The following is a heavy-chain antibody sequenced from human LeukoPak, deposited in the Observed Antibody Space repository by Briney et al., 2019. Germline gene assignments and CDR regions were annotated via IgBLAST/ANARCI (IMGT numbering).Heavy chain of an antibody. CDR3: VRGDSHKSDWYNN. CDR1: GFRFSSYA. J-gene: IGHJ4*02. V-gene: IGHV3-30-3*01. Sequence: GGSRRLSCAAAGFRFSSYAMHWVRQAPGKGLEWVAVMLYDGSTKYYADSVKGRFTISRDDSKNTLYLQMNSLRAEDTAVYYCVRGDSHKSDWYNNWGQGTLVTVSS. D-gene: IGHD6-19*01. CDR2: MLYDGSTK.